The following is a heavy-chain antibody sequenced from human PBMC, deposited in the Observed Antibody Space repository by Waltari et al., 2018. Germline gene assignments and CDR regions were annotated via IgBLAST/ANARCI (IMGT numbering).Heavy chain of an antibody. CDR1: GYTFNAYY. Sequence: QVQLVQSGAEVKKPGASVKVSCKASGYTFNAYYMYWVRQAPGQGLEWMGRINPNSGGTNYAQKFQVRVTMTSDTSITTVYMEMNRLTSDDTALYYCARGGSGTFYFDYWGQGTLVTVSS. CDR2: INPNSGGT. J-gene: IGHJ4*02. CDR3: ARGGSGTFYFDY. V-gene: IGHV1-2*06. D-gene: IGHD6-13*01.